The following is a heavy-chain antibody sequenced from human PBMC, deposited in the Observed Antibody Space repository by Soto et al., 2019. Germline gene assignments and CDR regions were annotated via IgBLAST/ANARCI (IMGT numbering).Heavy chain of an antibody. CDR2: INAGNGNT. D-gene: IGHD3-10*01. J-gene: IGHJ1*01. CDR1: GYTFTSYA. CDR3: ARDAHTSELLSPAEYFQH. Sequence: ASVKVSCKASGYTFTSYAMHWVRQAPGQRLEWMGWINAGNGNTKYSQKFQGRVTITRDTSASTAYMELRSLRSDDTAVYYCARDAHTSELLSPAEYFQHWGQGTLVTVSS. V-gene: IGHV1-3*01.